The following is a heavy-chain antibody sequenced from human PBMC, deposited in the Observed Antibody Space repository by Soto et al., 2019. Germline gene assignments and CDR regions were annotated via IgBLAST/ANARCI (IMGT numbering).Heavy chain of an antibody. J-gene: IGHJ6*02. Sequence: QVQLVESGGGVVQPGRSLRLSCVASGFTFSGYGMHWVRQAPGKGLEWVAVMSNDGSNKYYAESVKGRFTISRDNSKNMLYLQMNSLRAEDTAVYYCAKGSSSVYYYYYGIDVWGQGTTVTVSS. D-gene: IGHD6-6*01. CDR3: AKGSSSVYYYYYGIDV. CDR2: MSNDGSNK. CDR1: GFTFSGYG. V-gene: IGHV3-30*18.